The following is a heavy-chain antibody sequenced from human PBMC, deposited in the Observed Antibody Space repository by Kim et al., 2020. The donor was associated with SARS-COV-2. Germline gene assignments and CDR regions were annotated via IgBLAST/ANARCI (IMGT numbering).Heavy chain of an antibody. CDR2: ISYDGSNK. J-gene: IGHJ3*01. CDR1: GFTFSSYG. D-gene: IGHD3-22*01. CDR3: AKDSNFYDSSGYYVVGAFDV. V-gene: IGHV3-30*18. Sequence: GGSLRLSCAASGFTFSSYGMHWVRQAPGKGLEWVAVISYDGSNKYYADSVKGRFTISRDNSKNTLYLQMNSLRAEDTAVYYCAKDSNFYDSSGYYVVGAFDVWGQGTMVTVSS.